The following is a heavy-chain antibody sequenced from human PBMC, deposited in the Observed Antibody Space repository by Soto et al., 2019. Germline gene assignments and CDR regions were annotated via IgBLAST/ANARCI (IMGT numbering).Heavy chain of an antibody. Sequence: ASVKVSCKASGYTFTSYYMHWVRQAPGQGLEWMGIINPSGGSTSYAQKFQGRVTMTRDTSTSTVYMELSSLRSEDTAVYYCARXLDIVVVPAAPLYGMDVWGQGTTVTVSS. J-gene: IGHJ6*02. D-gene: IGHD2-2*03. CDR1: GYTFTSYY. CDR3: ARXLDIVVVPAAPLYGMDV. CDR2: INPSGGST. V-gene: IGHV1-46*01.